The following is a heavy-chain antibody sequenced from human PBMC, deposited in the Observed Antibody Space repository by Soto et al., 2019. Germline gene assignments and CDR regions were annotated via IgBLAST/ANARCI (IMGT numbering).Heavy chain of an antibody. CDR1: GGSISSGDYY. Sequence: NLSLTCTVSGGSISSGDYYWSWLRQPPGKGLEWIGYLDYSGSTYYNPSPQRRVTISVDTSQNQFSLKLSSVTAADTAVYYCARLPLGYCSSTSCIDYWGQGTLVTVSS. CDR3: ARLPLGYCSSTSCIDY. J-gene: IGHJ4*02. CDR2: LDYSGST. D-gene: IGHD2-2*01. V-gene: IGHV4-30-4*01.